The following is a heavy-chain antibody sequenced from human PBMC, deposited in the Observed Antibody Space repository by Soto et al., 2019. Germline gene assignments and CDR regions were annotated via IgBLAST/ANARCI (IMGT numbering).Heavy chain of an antibody. CDR1: GYAKTGDY. D-gene: IGHD1-26*01. V-gene: IGHV1-2*02. J-gene: IGHJ5*02. CDR3: ARDHWDSGSYYIGWFGI. Sequence: SLKRDCKAAGYAKTGDYMDWGRQASRQGLEWMGWINPNSGGTNYAQKFQGRVTMTRDTSISTAYMELSRLRSDDTAVYYCARDHWDSGSYYIGWFGICAQGPLGTVSS. CDR2: INPNSGGT.